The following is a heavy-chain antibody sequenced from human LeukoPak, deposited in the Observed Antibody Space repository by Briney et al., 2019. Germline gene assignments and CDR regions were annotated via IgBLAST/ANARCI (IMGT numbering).Heavy chain of an antibody. CDR3: AKDKIRSFPTRTREYSGYDGSVAFDI. CDR2: ITGNGVST. D-gene: IGHD5-12*01. Sequence: GGSLRLSCAASGFTFNTYTMNWVRLVPGKGLEWVSLITGNGVSTYYADSVKGRFTISRDNSKNTLYLQMNSLRAEDTAVYYCAKDKIRSFPTRTREYSGYDGSVAFDIWGQGTMVTVSS. CDR1: GFTFNTYT. V-gene: IGHV3-23*01. J-gene: IGHJ3*02.